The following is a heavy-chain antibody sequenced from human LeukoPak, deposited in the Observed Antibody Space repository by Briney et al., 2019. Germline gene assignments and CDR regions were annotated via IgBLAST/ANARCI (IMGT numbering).Heavy chain of an antibody. V-gene: IGHV1-58*01. CDR1: GFTFTSSA. J-gene: IGHJ4*02. CDR3: AADLGPRYSGSREFDY. Sequence: ASVKVSCKASGFTFTSSAVQWVRQARGQRLEWIGWIVVGSGNTNYAQKFQETVTITRDMSTSTAYMGLSSLRSEDTAVYYCAADLGPRYSGSREFDYWGQGTLVTVSS. CDR2: IVVGSGNT. D-gene: IGHD1-26*01.